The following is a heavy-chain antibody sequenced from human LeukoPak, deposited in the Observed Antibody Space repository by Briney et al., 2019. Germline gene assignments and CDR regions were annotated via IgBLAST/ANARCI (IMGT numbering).Heavy chain of an antibody. CDR3: ARQVTTYDF. J-gene: IGHJ4*02. CDR1: GFTFSSDS. D-gene: IGHD4-17*01. Sequence: GGSLRLSCAASGFTFSSDSMNWVRRAPEKGPEWVSYISSSYITYYADSVKGRFTISRDNAKNSLYLQMNSLRAEDTAVYYCARQVTTYDFWGQGTLVTVSS. CDR2: ISSSYIT. V-gene: IGHV3-48*01.